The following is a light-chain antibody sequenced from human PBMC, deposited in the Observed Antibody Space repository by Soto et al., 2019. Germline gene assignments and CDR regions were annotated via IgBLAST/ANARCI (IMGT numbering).Light chain of an antibody. V-gene: IGKV1-5*01. CDR2: GAS. CDR3: QQVNVYPST. CDR1: QNIGTL. Sequence: DIQVTQSPSTLSSSVGDRVTITCRASQNIGTLLAWYQQKPGKAPKLLIYGASSLESGVPSRFSGSGSGTEFTLTISSLQPDDFATYYCQQVNVYPSTFGGGTKVEIK. J-gene: IGKJ4*01.